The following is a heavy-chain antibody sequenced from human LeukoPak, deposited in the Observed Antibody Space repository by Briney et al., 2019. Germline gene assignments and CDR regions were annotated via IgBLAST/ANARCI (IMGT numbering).Heavy chain of an antibody. V-gene: IGHV1-2*02. CDR2: INPNSGGT. CDR3: ARDLTGILTGLYYYYGMDV. CDR1: GYTFTGYY. J-gene: IGHJ6*02. Sequence: ASVKVSCKASGYTFTGYYMHWVRQAPGQGLEWMGWINPNSGGTNYAQKFQGRVTMTRDTSISTAYMELSRLRSDDTAVYYCARDLTGILTGLYYYYGMDVWGQGTTVTVSS. D-gene: IGHD3-9*01.